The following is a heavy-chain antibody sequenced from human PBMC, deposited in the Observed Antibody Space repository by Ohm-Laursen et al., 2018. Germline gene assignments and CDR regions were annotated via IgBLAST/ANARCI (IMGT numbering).Heavy chain of an antibody. V-gene: IGHV3-7*01. Sequence: SLRLSCTASGFTFSDYYMSWVRQAPGKGLEWVANIKQDGSEKYYVDSVKGRFTFSRDNAKNSLYLQMNSLRAEDTAVYYCARVRVGVTPSHFDYWGQGTLVIVSS. D-gene: IGHD3-22*01. CDR1: GFTFSDYY. CDR2: IKQDGSEK. J-gene: IGHJ4*02. CDR3: ARVRVGVTPSHFDY.